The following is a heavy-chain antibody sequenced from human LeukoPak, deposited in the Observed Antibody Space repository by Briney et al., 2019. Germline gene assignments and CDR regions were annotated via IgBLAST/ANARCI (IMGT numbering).Heavy chain of an antibody. CDR3: ARDQGDGYNYPNY. CDR2: ISSSSSYI. CDR1: GFTVSSNY. V-gene: IGHV3-21*01. D-gene: IGHD5-24*01. Sequence: GGSLRLSCAASGFTVSSNYMSWVRQAPGKGLEWVSSISSSSSYIYYADSVKGRFTISRDNAKNSLYLQMNSLRAEDTAVYYCARDQGDGYNYPNYWGQGTLVTVSS. J-gene: IGHJ4*02.